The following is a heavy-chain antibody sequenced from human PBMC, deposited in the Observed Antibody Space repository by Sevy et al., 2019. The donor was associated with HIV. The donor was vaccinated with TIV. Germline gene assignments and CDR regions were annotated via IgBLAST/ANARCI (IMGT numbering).Heavy chain of an antibody. Sequence: GGSLRLSCAASGFTFSSYWMSWVRQAPGKGLEWVANIKQDGSEKYYVDSVKGRFTISRDNAKNSLYLQMNSLRAEDTAVYDCARGRGGTYYYGSGSYWGDYYGMDVWGQGTTVTVSS. J-gene: IGHJ6*02. V-gene: IGHV3-7*01. D-gene: IGHD3-10*01. CDR3: ARGRGGTYYYGSGSYWGDYYGMDV. CDR1: GFTFSSYW. CDR2: IKQDGSEK.